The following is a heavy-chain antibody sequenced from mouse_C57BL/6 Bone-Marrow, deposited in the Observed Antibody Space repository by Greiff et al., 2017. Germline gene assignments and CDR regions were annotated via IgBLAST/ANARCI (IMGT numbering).Heavy chain of an antibody. CDR1: GYTFTSYW. J-gene: IGHJ4*01. CDR3: ARRYGSSYKAMDY. CDR2: INPSSGYT. Sequence: VQLKESGAELAKPGASVKLSCKASGYTFTSYWMHWVKQRPEQGLEWIGYINPSSGYTKYNQKFKDKATLTADKSSSTAYMQLSSLTYEDSAVYYCARRYGSSYKAMDYWGQGTSVTVSA. V-gene: IGHV1-7*01. D-gene: IGHD1-1*01.